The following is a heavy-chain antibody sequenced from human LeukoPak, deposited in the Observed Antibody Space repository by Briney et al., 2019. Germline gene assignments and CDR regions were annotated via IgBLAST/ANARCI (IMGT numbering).Heavy chain of an antibody. CDR1: GFTFSSYS. J-gene: IGHJ4*02. D-gene: IGHD3-10*01. Sequence: GGSLRLSCAASGFTFSSYSMNWVRQAPGKGLEWVSSISSSSTYIYYADSMKGRFTISRDNAKNSLYLQMNSLRAEDTAVYYCARSYGSRSYSTYYFDYWGQGTLVTVSS. V-gene: IGHV3-21*01. CDR2: ISSSSTYI. CDR3: ARSYGSRSYSTYYFDY.